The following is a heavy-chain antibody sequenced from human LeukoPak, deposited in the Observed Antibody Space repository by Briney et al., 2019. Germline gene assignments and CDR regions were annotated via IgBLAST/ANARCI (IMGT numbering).Heavy chain of an antibody. CDR3: ARDYRARLDY. CDR1: GFTFSSYG. Sequence: GGSLRLSCAASGFTFSSYGMHWVRQAPGKGLEWVAVISYDGSNKYYADSVKGRFTISRDNSKNTLYLQMNSLRAEDTAVYYCARDYRARLDYWGQGTLVTVSS. CDR2: ISYDGSNK. V-gene: IGHV3-30*03. J-gene: IGHJ4*02.